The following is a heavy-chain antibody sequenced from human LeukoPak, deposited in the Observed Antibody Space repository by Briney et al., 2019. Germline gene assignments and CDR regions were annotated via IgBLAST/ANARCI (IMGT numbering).Heavy chain of an antibody. J-gene: IGHJ4*02. CDR2: IYTSGST. CDR3: ARDGRYYFDY. D-gene: IGHD1-1*01. Sequence: SETLSLTCTVSGGSISSGSYYWSWIRQPAGKGLEWIGRIYTSGSTNYNPSLKSRVTISVDTSKNQFSLKLSSVTAADTAVYYCARDGRYYFDYWGQGTLVTVSS. V-gene: IGHV4-61*02. CDR1: GGSISSGSYY.